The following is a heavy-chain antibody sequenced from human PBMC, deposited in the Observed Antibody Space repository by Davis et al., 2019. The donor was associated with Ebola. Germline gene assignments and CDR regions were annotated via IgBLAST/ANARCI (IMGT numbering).Heavy chain of an antibody. D-gene: IGHD3-16*02. CDR1: GYTFTSYG. V-gene: IGHV1-8*02. J-gene: IGHJ2*01. Sequence: ASVKVSCKASGYTFTSYGINWLRQATGQGLEWMGWMNPNSGNTGYAQKFQGRVTMTRNTSISTAYMGLSSLRSEDMAVYYCARRIMITFGGVIVHYWYFDLWGRGTLVTVSS. CDR2: MNPNSGNT. CDR3: ARRIMITFGGVIVHYWYFDL.